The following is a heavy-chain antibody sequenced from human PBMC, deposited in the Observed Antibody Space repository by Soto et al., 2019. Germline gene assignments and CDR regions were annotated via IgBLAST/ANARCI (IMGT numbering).Heavy chain of an antibody. V-gene: IGHV4-30-4*01. CDR2: IYYSGST. D-gene: IGHD2-2*01. CDR1: GGSISSGDYY. Sequence: QVQLQESGPGLVKPSQTLSLTCTVSGGSISSGDYYWSWIRQPPGKGLEWIGYIYYSGSTYYNPSLKSRVTXXVXTXXNQFSLKLSSVTAADTAVYYCARDGGPAANYGMDVWGQGTTVTVSS. CDR3: ARDGGPAANYGMDV. J-gene: IGHJ6*02.